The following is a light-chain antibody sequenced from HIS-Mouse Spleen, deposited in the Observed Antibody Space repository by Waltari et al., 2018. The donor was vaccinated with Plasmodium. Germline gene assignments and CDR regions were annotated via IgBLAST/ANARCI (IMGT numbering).Light chain of an antibody. J-gene: IGLJ2*01. CDR3: YSAADNIGV. V-gene: IGLV3-27*01. Sequence: SYELTQPSSVSVSPGQTARITSSGNVLAKEYDRWFQQKPGQAPVLVIYKDSARPSGIPERFSGSSSGTTVTLTISGAQVEDEADYYCYSAADNIGVFGGGTKLTVL. CDR2: KDS. CDR1: VLAKEY.